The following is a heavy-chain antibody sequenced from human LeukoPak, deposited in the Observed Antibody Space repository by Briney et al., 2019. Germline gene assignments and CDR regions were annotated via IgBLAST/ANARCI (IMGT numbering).Heavy chain of an antibody. J-gene: IGHJ4*02. CDR2: INHSGST. Sequence: PSETLSLTCAVYGVSFSGYYWSWIRQPPGKGLEWIGEINHSGSTNYNPSLKSRVTISVDTSKNQFSLKLSSVTAADTAVYYCARGAARRFMITFGGVDYWGQGTLVTVSS. CDR1: GVSFSGYY. D-gene: IGHD3-16*01. CDR3: ARGAARRFMITFGGVDY. V-gene: IGHV4-34*01.